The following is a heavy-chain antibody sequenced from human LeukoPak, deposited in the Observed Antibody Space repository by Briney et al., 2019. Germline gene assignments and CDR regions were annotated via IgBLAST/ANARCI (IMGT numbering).Heavy chain of an antibody. V-gene: IGHV4-61*02. J-gene: IGHJ3*02. CDR1: GGSISSGSYY. CDR3: AREGGSYGIWAFDI. CDR2: IYTSGST. Sequence: SETLSLTCTVSGGSISSGSYYWSWIRQPAGKGLEWIGRIYTSGSTNYNPSLKSRVTISVDTSKNQFSLKLSSVTAANTAVYYCAREGGSYGIWAFDIWGQGTMVTVSS. D-gene: IGHD1-26*01.